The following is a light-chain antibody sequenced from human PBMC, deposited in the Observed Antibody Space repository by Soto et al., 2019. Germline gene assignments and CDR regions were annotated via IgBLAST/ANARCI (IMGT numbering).Light chain of an antibody. CDR1: QSVTGSY. J-gene: IGKJ2*01. Sequence: EVVLTQSPGTLSLSPGERATLSCLAIQSVTGSYLAWYQQKPGQAPRLLIYGASSRATGIPDRFSGSESGADFTLTISRLEPEDFAVYYCQHYGGSPLYAFGQGTKVDIK. CDR3: QHYGGSPLYA. V-gene: IGKV3-20*01. CDR2: GAS.